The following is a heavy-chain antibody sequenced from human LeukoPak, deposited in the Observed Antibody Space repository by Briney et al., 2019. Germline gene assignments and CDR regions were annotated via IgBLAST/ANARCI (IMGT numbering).Heavy chain of an antibody. D-gene: IGHD5-18*01. Sequence: GGSLRLSCAASGFTFSSYSMNWVRQAPGKGLEWVSYISSSGSTIYYADSVKGRFTISRDNAKNSLYLQMNSLRAEDTAVYYCASSLSGYSYGLDYWGQGTLVTVSS. CDR1: GFTFSSYS. V-gene: IGHV3-48*04. J-gene: IGHJ4*02. CDR3: ASSLSGYSYGLDY. CDR2: ISSSGSTI.